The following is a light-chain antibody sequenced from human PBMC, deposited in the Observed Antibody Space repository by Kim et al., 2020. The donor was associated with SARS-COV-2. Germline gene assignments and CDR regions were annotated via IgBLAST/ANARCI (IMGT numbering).Light chain of an antibody. CDR1: SSDVGGYNY. CDR3: SSYTSSSTWV. J-gene: IGLJ3*02. Sequence: HWITIHCPGTSSDVGGYNYVSWYQQHPGKAPKLMIYDVSNRPSGVSNRFSGSKSGNTASLTISGLQAEDEADYYCSSYTSSSTWVFGGGTKLTVL. V-gene: IGLV2-14*03. CDR2: DVS.